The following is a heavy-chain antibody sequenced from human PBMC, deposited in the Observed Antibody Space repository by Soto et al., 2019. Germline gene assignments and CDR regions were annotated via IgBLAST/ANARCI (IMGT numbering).Heavy chain of an antibody. D-gene: IGHD4-17*01. Sequence: QVQLVESGGGVVQPGRSLRLSCAASGFTFSSYGMHWVRQAPGKGLEWVAVIWYDGSDKYYADSVKGRFTISRDNSKNTLYLQMNRLRAEDTAVYYWARDLSYGDYDGLLDYWGQGTLVTVSS. CDR1: GFTFSSYG. V-gene: IGHV3-33*01. CDR2: IWYDGSDK. J-gene: IGHJ4*02. CDR3: ARDLSYGDYDGLLDY.